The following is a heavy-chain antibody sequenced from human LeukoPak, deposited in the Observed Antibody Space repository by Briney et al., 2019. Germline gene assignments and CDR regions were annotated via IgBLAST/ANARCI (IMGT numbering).Heavy chain of an antibody. Sequence: GGSLRLSCAASGFTFSTYGMSWVRQAPGKGLEWVSAISGSGGSTYYADSVKGRFTISRDNSKNTLYLQMNSLRAEDTAVYYCAKDQVGYYYDSSGYYPEYFQHWGQGTLVTVSS. CDR3: AKDQVGYYYDSSGYYPEYFQH. CDR1: GFTFSTYG. J-gene: IGHJ1*01. CDR2: ISGSGGST. V-gene: IGHV3-23*01. D-gene: IGHD3-22*01.